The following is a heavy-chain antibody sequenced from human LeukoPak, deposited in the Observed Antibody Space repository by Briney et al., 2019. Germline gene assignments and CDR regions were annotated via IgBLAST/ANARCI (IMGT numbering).Heavy chain of an antibody. V-gene: IGHV3-7*01. CDR3: ARDRAVAGLFDY. Sequence: GGSLGLSCAASGFTFSNYWMSWVRQAPGKGLEWVANIKEDGSEKNYVDSVKGRFTISRDNAKNSLYLQMNSLRAEDTAVYYCARDRAVAGLFDYWGQGTLVTVSS. CDR2: IKEDGSEK. CDR1: GFTFSNYW. D-gene: IGHD6-19*01. J-gene: IGHJ4*02.